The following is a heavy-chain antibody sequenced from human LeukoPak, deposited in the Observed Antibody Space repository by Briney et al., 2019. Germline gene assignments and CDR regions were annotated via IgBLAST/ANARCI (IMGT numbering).Heavy chain of an antibody. CDR2: IKSKTDGGTT. V-gene: IGHV3-15*01. Sequence: PGGSLRLSCAASELTLSIAWMNWVRQVPGKGLEWVGLIKSKTDGGTTDYAAPVKGRFTISRDDSQNTVYLQMNSLKTEDTGVYCCTWIPFEYWGQGTLVTVSS. CDR1: ELTLSIAW. CDR3: TWIPFEY. J-gene: IGHJ4*02. D-gene: IGHD5-12*01.